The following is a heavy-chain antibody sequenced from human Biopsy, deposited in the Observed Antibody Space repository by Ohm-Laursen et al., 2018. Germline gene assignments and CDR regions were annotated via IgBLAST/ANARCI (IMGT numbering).Heavy chain of an antibody. CDR2: IYYSGTT. Sequence: SETLSLTCTVSGGSISSYYWNWIRQPPGKGLEWIGYIYYSGTTGYSPSLKIRVTVSIDKSKNQFFLKLSSVTAEDSAVYYCARDDAVTVIRGLYYWGQGALVTVSS. J-gene: IGHJ4*02. V-gene: IGHV4-59*01. D-gene: IGHD2-21*02. CDR3: ARDDAVTVIRGLYY. CDR1: GGSISSYY.